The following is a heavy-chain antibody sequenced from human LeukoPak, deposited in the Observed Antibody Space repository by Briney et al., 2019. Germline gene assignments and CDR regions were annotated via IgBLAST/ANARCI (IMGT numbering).Heavy chain of an antibody. CDR3: ASDLGKGRYFYY. V-gene: IGHV3-33*05. CDR1: GLPFNTNG. J-gene: IGHJ4*02. CDR2: ILYDGSNK. Sequence: GGSLRLSCAACGLPFNTNGMQWVRQAPGKGLEWVALILYDGSNKYYPDSVKGRFTISRDNSKNTLYLQMDNLRAEDTAVYYCASDLGKGRYFYYWGQGTLVTVSS. D-gene: IGHD4-23*01.